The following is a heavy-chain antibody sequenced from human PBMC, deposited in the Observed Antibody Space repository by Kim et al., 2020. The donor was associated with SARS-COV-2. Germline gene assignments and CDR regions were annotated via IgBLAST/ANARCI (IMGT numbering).Heavy chain of an antibody. J-gene: IGHJ6*02. CDR3: ARDQPFSRSRYCSGGSCYSPYYYYGMDV. V-gene: IGHV1-18*01. D-gene: IGHD2-15*01. Sequence: ASVKVSCKASGYTFTSYGISWVRQAPGQGLEWMGWISAYNGNTNYAQKLQGRVTMTTDTSTSTAYMELRSLRSDDTAVYYCARDQPFSRSRYCSGGSCYSPYYYYGMDVWGQGTTVTVSS. CDR2: ISAYNGNT. CDR1: GYTFTSYG.